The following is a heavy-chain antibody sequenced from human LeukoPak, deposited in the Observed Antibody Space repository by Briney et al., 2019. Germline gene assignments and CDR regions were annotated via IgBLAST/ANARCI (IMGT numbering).Heavy chain of an antibody. V-gene: IGHV3-21*01. Sequence: GGSLRLSCAASGFTFSSYSMNWVRQAPGKGLEWVSSISSSSSYIYYADSVKGRFTISRDNAENSLYLQMNSLRAEDTAVYYCARDGGSSTNYYYYYMDVWGKGTTVTVSS. CDR1: GFTFSSYS. CDR3: ARDGGSSTNYYYYYMDV. J-gene: IGHJ6*03. CDR2: ISSSSSYI. D-gene: IGHD2-2*01.